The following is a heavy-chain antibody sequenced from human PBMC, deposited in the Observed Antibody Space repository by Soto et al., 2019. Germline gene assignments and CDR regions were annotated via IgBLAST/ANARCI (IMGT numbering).Heavy chain of an antibody. CDR2: ISYDGSNK. Sequence: GALRAACSASGFTFSSYAMHWVRQAPGKGLEWVAVISYDGSNKYYADSVKGRFTIARDNSKNTLYLQMNSLRAEDTAVYYCARRSFDYWGQGTLVTVYS. CDR3: ARRSFDY. V-gene: IGHV3-30-3*01. CDR1: GFTFSSYA. J-gene: IGHJ4*02.